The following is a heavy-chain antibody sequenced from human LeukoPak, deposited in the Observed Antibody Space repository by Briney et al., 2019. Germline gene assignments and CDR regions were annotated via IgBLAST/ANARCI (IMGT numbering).Heavy chain of an antibody. CDR2: INPSGGST. CDR1: GYTFTSYY. V-gene: IGHV1-46*01. CDR3: ARGVIYTAIDHYFDY. D-gene: IGHD5-18*01. J-gene: IGHJ4*02. Sequence: ASVKVSCKASGYTFTSYYMHWVRQAPGQGLEWMGIINPSGGSTSYAQKFQGRVTMTRDMSTSTVYMELSSLRSEDTAVYYCARGVIYTAIDHYFDYWGQGTLVTVSS.